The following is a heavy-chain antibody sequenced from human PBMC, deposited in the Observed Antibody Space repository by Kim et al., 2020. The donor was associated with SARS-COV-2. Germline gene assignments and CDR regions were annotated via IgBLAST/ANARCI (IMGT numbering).Heavy chain of an antibody. V-gene: IGHV3-48*02. Sequence: GGSLRLSCAASEFSFSSYSMNWVRQAPGKGLEWVSYISRSSSTINYADSVKGRFTISSDDAKKSLYLQMNSLRDEDTAVYYCARGFSDLGYNYYYMDVWGQGTTVTVSS. CDR1: EFSFSSYS. J-gene: IGHJ6*02. CDR3: ARGFSDLGYNYYYMDV. D-gene: IGHD3-10*01. CDR2: ISRSSSTI.